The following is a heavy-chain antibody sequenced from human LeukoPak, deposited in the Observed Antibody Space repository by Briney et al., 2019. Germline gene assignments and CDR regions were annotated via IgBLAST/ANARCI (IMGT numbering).Heavy chain of an antibody. D-gene: IGHD3-3*01. Sequence: SETLSLTCTVSGGSISSYYWSWIWQPPGKGLEWIGYIYYSGSTNYNPSLKSRVTISVDTSKNQFSLKLSSVTAADTAVYYCARAYYDFAFDIWGQGTMVTVSS. CDR3: ARAYYDFAFDI. CDR1: GGSISSYY. J-gene: IGHJ3*02. CDR2: IYYSGST. V-gene: IGHV4-59*01.